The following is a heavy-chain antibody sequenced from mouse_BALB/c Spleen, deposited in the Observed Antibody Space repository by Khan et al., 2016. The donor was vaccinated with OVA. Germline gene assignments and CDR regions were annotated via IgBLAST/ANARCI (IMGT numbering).Heavy chain of an antibody. J-gene: IGHJ2*01. CDR1: GYTFINYW. CDR3: ARRGLRWELDY. CDR2: INPSTGYS. D-gene: IGHD1-1*01. V-gene: IGHV1-7*01. Sequence: QVQLKQSGAELAKPGASVKMSCKASGYTFINYWILWIKQRPGQGLEWIGYINPSTGYSEYNQNFKDKATLTADKASSTAYMQLSSLTSEDSTVNCGARRGLRWELDYWGQGTTLTVSS.